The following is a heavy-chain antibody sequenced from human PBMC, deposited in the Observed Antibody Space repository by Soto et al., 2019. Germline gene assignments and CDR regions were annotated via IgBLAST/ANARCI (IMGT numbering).Heavy chain of an antibody. Sequence: GGSLRLSCAASGFTVSSNYMSWVRQAPGKGLEWVSVIYSGGTTYYADSVKGRFTISSDNSKNTLYLQMNSLRAEDTAVYYCAGVREGYFYGMDVWGQGTTVTVSS. D-gene: IGHD1-26*01. CDR1: GFTVSSNY. V-gene: IGHV3-53*01. J-gene: IGHJ6*02. CDR2: IYSGGTT. CDR3: AGVREGYFYGMDV.